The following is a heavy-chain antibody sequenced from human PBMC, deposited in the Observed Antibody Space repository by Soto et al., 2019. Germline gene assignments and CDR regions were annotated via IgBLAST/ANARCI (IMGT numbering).Heavy chain of an antibody. J-gene: IGHJ4*02. V-gene: IGHV3-49*03. CDR1: GFTFGDYA. CDR2: IRSKAYGGTT. D-gene: IGHD3-3*01. Sequence: PGGSLRISCTASGFTFGDYAMSWFRQAPGKGLEWVGFIRSKAYGGTTEYAASVKGRFTISRDDSKSIAYLQMNSLKTEDTAVYYCTRDNHDFWSRFQLLAYWGQGTLVTVSS. CDR3: TRDNHDFWSRFQLLAY.